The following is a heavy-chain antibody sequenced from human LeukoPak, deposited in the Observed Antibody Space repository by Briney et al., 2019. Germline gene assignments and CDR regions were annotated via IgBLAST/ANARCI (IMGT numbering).Heavy chain of an antibody. CDR1: GYSITSGYY. J-gene: IGHJ4*02. Sequence: SETLSLTCIVSGYSITSGYYWGWIRQPPGKGLEWIGSTYHSGSTYYNPSLKSRVTISVDTSKNQFSLKLRSVTAADTAVYYCARVSYQEGVDYWGQGTLVTVSS. CDR2: TYHSGST. CDR3: ARVSYQEGVDY. D-gene: IGHD2-2*01. V-gene: IGHV4-38-2*02.